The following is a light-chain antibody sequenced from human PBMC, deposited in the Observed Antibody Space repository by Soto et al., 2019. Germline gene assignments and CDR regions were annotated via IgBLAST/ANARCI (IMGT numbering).Light chain of an antibody. Sequence: EIVLTQSPGTLSLSPGERATLSCRASQSVSSNYLAWYQQKPGQAPKLLIYGASSRATGIPDRFSGSGSGTDFILTISRLEPEDFAMYYCQQSGKSFPLTFGGGTKLGI. CDR1: QSVSSNY. J-gene: IGKJ4*01. CDR3: QQSGKSFPLT. CDR2: GAS. V-gene: IGKV3-20*01.